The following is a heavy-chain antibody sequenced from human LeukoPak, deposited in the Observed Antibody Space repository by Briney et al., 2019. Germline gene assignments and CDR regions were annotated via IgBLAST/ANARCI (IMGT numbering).Heavy chain of an antibody. D-gene: IGHD1-26*01. J-gene: IGHJ4*02. CDR1: GYTFSGSY. CDR2: INPTSGVT. CDR3: ARDMYSGTYGH. Sequence: GASVKLSCKASGYTFSGSYMNWVRQAPGQGLEWMGWINPTSGVTKYAEKFQGRVTMTRDTSINTAYMEMSGLRSDDTAVYSCARDMYSGTYGHWGQGTLVTVSS. V-gene: IGHV1-2*02.